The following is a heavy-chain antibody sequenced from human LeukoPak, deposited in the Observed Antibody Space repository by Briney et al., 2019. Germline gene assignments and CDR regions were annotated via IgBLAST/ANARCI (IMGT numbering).Heavy chain of an antibody. CDR1: GYTFTGYY. CDR3: ARDSSGWNHDY. V-gene: IGHV1-2*06. J-gene: IGHJ4*02. CDR2: INPNSGGT. D-gene: IGHD6-19*01. Sequence: ASVKVSCKASGYTFTGYYMHWVRQAPGQGLEWMGRINPNSGGTNYAQKFQGRATMTRDTSISTAYMELSRLRSDDTAVYYCARDSSGWNHDYWGQGTLVTVSS.